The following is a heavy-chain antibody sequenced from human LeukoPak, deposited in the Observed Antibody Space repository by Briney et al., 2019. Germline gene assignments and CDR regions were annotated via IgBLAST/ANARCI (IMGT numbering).Heavy chain of an antibody. CDR2: IYYSGST. CDR1: GVSLSNKY. V-gene: IGHV4-59*13. D-gene: IGHD6-13*01. J-gene: IGHJ3*02. Sequence: SETLSLTCSVSGVSLSNKYWSWIRQSPGKGLEWIGYIYYSGSTNYNPSLKSRVTISVDTSKNQFSLNLSSVTAADTAVYYCARFIAAAGSDAFDIWGQGTMVTVSS. CDR3: ARFIAAAGSDAFDI.